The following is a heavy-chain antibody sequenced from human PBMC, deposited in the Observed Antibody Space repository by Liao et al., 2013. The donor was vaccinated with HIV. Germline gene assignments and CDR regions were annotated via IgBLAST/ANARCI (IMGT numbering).Heavy chain of an antibody. Sequence: QVQLQESGPGLVKPSETLSLTCTVSGGSISSYYWSWIRQPPGKGLEWIGYIYYSGSTNYNPSLKSRVTISVDTSKNQFSLKLSSVTAADTAVYYCARGVFGVVISGGYWYFDLWGRGTLVTVSS. D-gene: IGHD3-3*01. CDR1: GGSISSYY. CDR2: IYYSGST. V-gene: IGHV4-59*01. CDR3: ARGVFGVVISGGYWYFDL. J-gene: IGHJ2*01.